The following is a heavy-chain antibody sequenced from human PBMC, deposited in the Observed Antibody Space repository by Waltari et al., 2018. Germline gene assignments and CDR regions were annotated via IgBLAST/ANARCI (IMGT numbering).Heavy chain of an antibody. D-gene: IGHD6-13*01. Sequence: QVQLQQWGAGLLKPSETLSLICAVYGGSFSGYYWSWIRQPPGKGLEWIGEINHSGSTNYNPSLKSRVTISVDTSKNQFSLKLSSVTAADTAVYYCAREGSSSWTGLDYWGQGTLVTVSS. CDR3: AREGSSSWTGLDY. CDR2: INHSGST. V-gene: IGHV4-34*01. CDR1: GGSFSGYY. J-gene: IGHJ4*02.